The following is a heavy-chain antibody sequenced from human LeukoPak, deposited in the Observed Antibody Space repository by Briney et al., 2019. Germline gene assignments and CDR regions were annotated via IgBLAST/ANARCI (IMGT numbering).Heavy chain of an antibody. J-gene: IGHJ4*02. CDR1: GYSISSGLY. CDR3: ARGTGGYYANFDY. V-gene: IGHV4-38-2*01. CDR2: IYHSGNT. Sequence: SETLSLTCAVSGYSISSGLYWGWIRQPPGKGLEWIGSIYHSGNTYYNPSLKCRVTISVDTSNNQFSLKLSSVTAADTAVYHCARGTGGYYANFDYWGQGTLVTVSS. D-gene: IGHD3-10*01.